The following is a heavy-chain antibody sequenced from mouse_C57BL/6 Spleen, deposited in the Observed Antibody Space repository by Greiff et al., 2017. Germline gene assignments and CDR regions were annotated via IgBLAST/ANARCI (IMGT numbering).Heavy chain of an antibody. CDR2: IDPSDSET. V-gene: IGHV1-52*01. D-gene: IGHD2-4*01. CDR3: ASYDYGGDFDY. Sequence: QVQLQQPGAEPVRPGSSVKLSCKASGYTFTSYWMHWVKQRPIQGLEWIGNIDPSDSETHYNQKFKDKATLTVDKSSSTAYMQLSSLTSEDSAVYYCASYDYGGDFDYWGQGTTLTVSS. J-gene: IGHJ2*01. CDR1: GYTFTSYW.